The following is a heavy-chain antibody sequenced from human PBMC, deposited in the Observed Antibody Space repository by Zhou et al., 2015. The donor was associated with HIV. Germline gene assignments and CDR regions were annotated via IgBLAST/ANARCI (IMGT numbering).Heavy chain of an antibody. J-gene: IGHJ5*02. CDR1: GGTFSSYA. Sequence: QVQLVQSGAEVKKPGSSVKVSCKASGGTFSSYAISWVRQAPGQGLEWMGGIIPIFGTANYAQKFQGRVTITADESTSTAYMELSSLRSEDTAVYYCAREPAMVRGVIADWFDPGAREPWSPSPQ. CDR3: AREPAMVRGVIADWFDP. D-gene: IGHD3-10*01. CDR2: IIPIFGTA. V-gene: IGHV1-69*01.